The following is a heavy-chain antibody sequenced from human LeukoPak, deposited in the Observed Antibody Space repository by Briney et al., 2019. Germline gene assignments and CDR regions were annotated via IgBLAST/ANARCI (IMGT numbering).Heavy chain of an antibody. CDR1: GGSFSGYY. D-gene: IGHD6-19*01. J-gene: IGHJ5*02. CDR2: INHSGST. Sequence: SETLSLTCAVYGGSFSGYYWSWIRQPPGKGLEWIGEINHSGSTNYNPSLKSRVTISVDTSKNQFSLKLSSVTAADTAVCYCARGRLAVARTNWFDPWGQGTLVTVSS. V-gene: IGHV4-34*01. CDR3: ARGRLAVARTNWFDP.